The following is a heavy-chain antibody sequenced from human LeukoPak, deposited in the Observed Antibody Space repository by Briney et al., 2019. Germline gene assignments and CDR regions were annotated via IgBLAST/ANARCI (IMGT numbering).Heavy chain of an antibody. V-gene: IGHV5-51*01. CDR2: IYPGDSDT. CDR3: ARSFGAAPDAFDI. J-gene: IGHJ3*02. Sequence: WXXWXRQMPGKGLEWMGIIYPGDSDTRYSPSFQGQVTISADKSISTAYLQWSSLKASDTAMYYCARSFGAAPDAFDIWGQGTMVTVSS. CDR1: W. D-gene: IGHD3-10*01.